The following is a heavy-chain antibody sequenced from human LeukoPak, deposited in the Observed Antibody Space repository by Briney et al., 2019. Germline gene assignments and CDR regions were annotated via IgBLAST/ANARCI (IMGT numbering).Heavy chain of an antibody. CDR2: SYYSGST. J-gene: IGHJ3*02. D-gene: IGHD4-11*01. Sequence: SETLSLTCTVSGGSLSSYYWSWIRQPPGKGLEWIGYSYYSGSTNYNPSLKSRVTISVDTSKNQFSLKLSSVTAADTAVYYCASYSNYDAFDIWGQGTMVTVSS. CDR1: GGSLSSYY. CDR3: ASYSNYDAFDI. V-gene: IGHV4-59*01.